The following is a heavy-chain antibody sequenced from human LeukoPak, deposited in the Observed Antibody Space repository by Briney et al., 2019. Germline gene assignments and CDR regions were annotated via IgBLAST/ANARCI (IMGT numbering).Heavy chain of an antibody. D-gene: IGHD5-12*01. CDR2: IYYSGST. CDR1: GGSISSYY. CDR3: ARRDLDIVYFDY. J-gene: IGHJ4*02. Sequence: SETLSLTCTVSGGSISSYYWSWIRQPPGQGLEWIGYIYYSGSTNYNPSLKSRVTISVDTSKNQSSLKLSSVTAADTAVYYCARRDLDIVYFDYWGQGTLVTVSS. V-gene: IGHV4-59*08.